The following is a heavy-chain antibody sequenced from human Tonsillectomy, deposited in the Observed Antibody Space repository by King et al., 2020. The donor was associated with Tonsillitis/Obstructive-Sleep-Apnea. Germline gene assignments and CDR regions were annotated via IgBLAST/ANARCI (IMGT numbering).Heavy chain of an antibody. D-gene: IGHD2-2*01. CDR2: IYYTGST. CDR3: AGGGQCSSTSCYVAFTV. J-gene: IGHJ3*01. CDR1: GGSISSYH. Sequence: VQLQESGPGLVKPSETLSLTCTVSGGSISSYHWSWIRQSPGRGLGGIGYIYYTGSTNYNPSLNSRVTMSVDTSKNEVSLKLSSVTAADTAVYYCAGGGQCSSTSCYVAFTVGGQGTMVTVSS. V-gene: IGHV4-59*01.